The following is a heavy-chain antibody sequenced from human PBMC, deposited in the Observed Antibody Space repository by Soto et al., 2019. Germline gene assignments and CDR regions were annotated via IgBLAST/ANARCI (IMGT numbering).Heavy chain of an antibody. CDR3: ATPITALY. V-gene: IGHV1-3*01. CDR1: GYTFTSYA. J-gene: IGHJ4*02. CDR2: INADNGNT. D-gene: IGHD1-20*01. Sequence: ASVKVSCKASGYTFTSYAIHWVRQAPGQRLEWMGWINADNGNTKYSQKFQGRVIITRDTSAGTAYMELRSLRSEDTAVYYCATPITALYWGQGTLVTVSS.